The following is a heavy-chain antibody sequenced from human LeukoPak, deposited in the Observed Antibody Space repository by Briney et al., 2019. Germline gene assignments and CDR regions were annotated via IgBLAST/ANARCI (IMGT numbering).Heavy chain of an antibody. D-gene: IGHD6-19*01. CDR1: GFTFSSYE. J-gene: IGHJ5*02. CDR3: AGSSGWSGGWFDP. Sequence: GGSLRLSCADSGFTFSSYEMNWVRQAPGKGLEWVSSISSSSSYIYYADSVKGRFTISRDNAKNSLYLQMNSLRAEDTAVYYCAGSSGWSGGWFDPWGQGTLVTVSS. V-gene: IGHV3-21*01. CDR2: ISSSSSYI.